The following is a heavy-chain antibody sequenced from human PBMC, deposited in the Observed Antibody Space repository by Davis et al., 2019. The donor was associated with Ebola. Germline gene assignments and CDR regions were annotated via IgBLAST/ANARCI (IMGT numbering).Heavy chain of an antibody. Sequence: HTGGSLRLSCAASGFTFSSYWMHWVRQGPGKGLVWVSRINSDASRTTYADSVKGRFTISRDNAKNTLYLQMNSLRVEDTAVYYCAKAWGVITTSYYAMDVWGQGTTVTVSS. D-gene: IGHD4/OR15-4a*01. CDR2: INSDASRT. J-gene: IGHJ6*02. CDR3: AKAWGVITTSYYAMDV. CDR1: GFTFSSYW. V-gene: IGHV3-74*03.